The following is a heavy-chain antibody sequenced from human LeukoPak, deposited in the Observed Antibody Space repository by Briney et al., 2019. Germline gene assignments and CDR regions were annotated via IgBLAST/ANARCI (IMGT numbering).Heavy chain of an antibody. Sequence: SETLSLTCTVSGGSISSSSYYWGWIRQPPGKGLERIGSIYYSGSTYYNPSLKSRVTISVDTSKSQFSLKLSSVTAADTAVYYCARQDEAGTLDYWGQGTLVTVSS. CDR2: IYYSGST. J-gene: IGHJ4*02. D-gene: IGHD6-19*01. CDR1: GGSISSSSYY. V-gene: IGHV4-39*01. CDR3: ARQDEAGTLDY.